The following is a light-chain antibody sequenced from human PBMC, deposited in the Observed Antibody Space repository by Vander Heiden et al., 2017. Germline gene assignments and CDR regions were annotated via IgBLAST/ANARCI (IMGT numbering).Light chain of an antibody. V-gene: IGKV1-5*01. Sequence: DIQMTQSPSTLSESVGDRVTITCRASQSISRCLAWYQQKPGKAPKLLIYDASSLESGVPSRFSGSGSGTEFTLTISSLQPDDFATYYCQQYNSYPWTFGQGTKVEIK. CDR1: QSISRC. CDR3: QQYNSYPWT. CDR2: DAS. J-gene: IGKJ1*01.